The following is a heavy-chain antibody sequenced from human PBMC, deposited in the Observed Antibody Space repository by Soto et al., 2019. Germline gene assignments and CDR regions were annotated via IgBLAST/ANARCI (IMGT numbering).Heavy chain of an antibody. Sequence: QVQLVQSGAEVKRPGASVKISCKASGYTFTSDDFNWVRQATGQGRGWMGWMNPNNGNTAYAQKFQGRVTXTXXTAISTAYKELTSLTSEDTAVYYWAKGPSNWGSDDRGQGTPVTVSS. V-gene: IGHV1-8*01. CDR3: AKGPSNWGSDD. CDR1: GYTFTSDD. CDR2: MNPNNGNT. D-gene: IGHD7-27*01. J-gene: IGHJ4*02.